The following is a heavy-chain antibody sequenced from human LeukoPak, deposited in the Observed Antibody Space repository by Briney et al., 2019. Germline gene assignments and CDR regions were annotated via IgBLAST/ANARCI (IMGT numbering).Heavy chain of an antibody. CDR3: QGIDY. J-gene: IGHJ4*02. Sequence: PGGSLRLSCAPPGFPMRSFGMHWVRQPPGKGLEWVAFLRYDGMTYYAESVKGRFIISRDNSKNTLYLQMNSLRADDTAVYYRQGIDYWGQGTLVTVSS. D-gene: IGHD3-10*01. V-gene: IGHV3-30*02. CDR1: GFPMRSFG. CDR2: LRYDGMT.